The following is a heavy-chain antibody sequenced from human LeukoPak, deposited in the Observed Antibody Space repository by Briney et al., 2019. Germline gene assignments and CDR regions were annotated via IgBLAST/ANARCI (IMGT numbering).Heavy chain of an antibody. J-gene: IGHJ4*02. CDR1: GFTFSSYS. Sequence: PGGSLRLSCAASGFTFSSYSMNWVRQAPGKGLGWVSSISSSSSYIYYADSVKGRFTISRDNAKNSLYLQMNSLRAEDTAVYYCATVAAHQRDFDYWGQGTLVTVSS. V-gene: IGHV3-21*01. CDR3: ATVAAHQRDFDY. CDR2: ISSSSSYI. D-gene: IGHD6-13*01.